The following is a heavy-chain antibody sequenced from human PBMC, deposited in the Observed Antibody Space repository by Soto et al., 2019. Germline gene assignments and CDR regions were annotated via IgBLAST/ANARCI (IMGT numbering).Heavy chain of an antibody. J-gene: IGHJ6*02. V-gene: IGHV5-51*01. CDR2: IYPGDSDT. D-gene: IGHD1-1*01. Sequence: DSLKLSCKGSGYSFTSYWIGLVRQMPGKGLEWMGIIYPGDSDTRYSPSFQGQVTISADKSISTAYLQWSSLKASDTARYYCARRGTVSCGGGSLYYYGMDAWGQGITVTVAS. CDR1: GYSFTSYW. CDR3: ARRGTVSCGGGSLYYYGMDA.